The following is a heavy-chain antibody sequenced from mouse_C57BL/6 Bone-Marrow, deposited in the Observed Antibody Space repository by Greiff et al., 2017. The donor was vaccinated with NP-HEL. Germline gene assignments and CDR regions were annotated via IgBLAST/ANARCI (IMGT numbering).Heavy chain of an antibody. D-gene: IGHD1-1*01. V-gene: IGHV1-64*01. CDR1: GYTFTSYW. J-gene: IGHJ4*01. Sequence: VQLQQPGAELVKPGASVKLSCKASGYTFTSYWMHWVKQRPGQGLEWIGMIHPNSGSTNYNEKFKSKATLTVDKSSSTAYMQLSSLTSEDSAVYYCASVYYGSYYYAMDYWGQGTSVTVSS. CDR3: ASVYYGSYYYAMDY. CDR2: IHPNSGST.